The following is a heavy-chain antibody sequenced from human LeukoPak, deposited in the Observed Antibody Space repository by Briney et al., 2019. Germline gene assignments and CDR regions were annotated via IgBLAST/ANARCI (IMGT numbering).Heavy chain of an antibody. CDR2: INHSRST. Sequence: SETLSLTCAVCGGSFSGYYWSWIRQPPGKGLEWIGEINHSRSTNYNPSLKSRVTISVDTSKNQFSLKLSSVTAADTAVYYCARGSGIVVVPAAMFWFDPWGQGTLVTVSS. CDR1: GGSFSGYY. V-gene: IGHV4-34*01. J-gene: IGHJ5*02. CDR3: ARGSGIVVVPAAMFWFDP. D-gene: IGHD2-2*01.